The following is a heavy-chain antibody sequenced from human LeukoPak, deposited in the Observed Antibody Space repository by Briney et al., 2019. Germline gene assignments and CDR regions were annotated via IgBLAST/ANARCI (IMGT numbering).Heavy chain of an antibody. Sequence: GGSLRLSCAASGFTFSSYEMNWVRQAPGKGLEWVSYISSSGSTIYYADSVKGRFTISRDNAKNPLYLQMNSLRAEDTAVYYCARGLDGAKDRKRFDYWGQGTLVTVSS. J-gene: IGHJ4*02. CDR3: ARGLDGAKDRKRFDY. CDR1: GFTFSSYE. D-gene: IGHD5-24*01. V-gene: IGHV3-48*03. CDR2: ISSSGSTI.